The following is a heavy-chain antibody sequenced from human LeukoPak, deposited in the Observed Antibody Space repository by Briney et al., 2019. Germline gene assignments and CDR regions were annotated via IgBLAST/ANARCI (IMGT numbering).Heavy chain of an antibody. CDR2: IDGGGGRT. D-gene: IGHD3-22*01. J-gene: IGHJ4*02. V-gene: IGHV3-23*01. CDR3: AKDFYDSSGSRYDY. Sequence: GGSLRLSCTASGFALSSYAMSWVRQAPGVGLEWVSAIDGGGGRTWHADSVRGRFTISRDNSKNTLFMQMNSLRAEDTAVYYCAKDFYDSSGSRYDYWGQGTLATVSS. CDR1: GFALSSYA.